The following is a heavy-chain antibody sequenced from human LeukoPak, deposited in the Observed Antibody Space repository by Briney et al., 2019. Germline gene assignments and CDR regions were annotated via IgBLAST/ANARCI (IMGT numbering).Heavy chain of an antibody. CDR3: ARDYDSSGYSRGWYFDL. D-gene: IGHD3-22*01. CDR2: INPNSGGT. CDR1: GYTFTGYY. V-gene: IGHV1-2*02. J-gene: IGHJ2*01. Sequence: ASVKVSCKASGYTFTGYYMHWVRQAPGQGLEWMGWINPNSGGTNYAQKFQGRVTMTSDTSISTAYMELSSLRSEDTAVYYCARDYDSSGYSRGWYFDLWGRGTLVTVSS.